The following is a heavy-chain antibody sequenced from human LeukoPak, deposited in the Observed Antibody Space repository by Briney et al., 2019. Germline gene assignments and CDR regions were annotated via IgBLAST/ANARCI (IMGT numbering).Heavy chain of an antibody. CDR3: ARWTTVVYWYFDL. V-gene: IGHV4-38-2*01. CDR1: GFTFSNAW. D-gene: IGHD4-23*01. Sequence: GSLRLSCAASGFTFSNAWMSWVRQAPGKGLEWIGSIYYSGSTYYNPSLKSRVTISVDTSKNQFSLKLSSVTAADTAVYYCARWTTVVYWYFDLWGRGTLVTVSS. J-gene: IGHJ2*01. CDR2: IYYSGST.